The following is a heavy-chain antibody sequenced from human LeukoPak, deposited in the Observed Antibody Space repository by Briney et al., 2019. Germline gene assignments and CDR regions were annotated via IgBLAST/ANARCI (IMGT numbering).Heavy chain of an antibody. CDR1: GGSISNYY. V-gene: IGHV4-59*08. J-gene: IGHJ3*02. D-gene: IGHD1-26*01. CDR3: ARPKFSGSYGDAFDI. Sequence: PSETLSLTCTVSGGSISNYYWSWIRQPPGKGLEWIGYIYYSGSTNYNPSLKSRVTISVDTSKNQFSLKLSSVTAADTAVYYCARPKFSGSYGDAFDIWGQGTMVTVSS. CDR2: IYYSGST.